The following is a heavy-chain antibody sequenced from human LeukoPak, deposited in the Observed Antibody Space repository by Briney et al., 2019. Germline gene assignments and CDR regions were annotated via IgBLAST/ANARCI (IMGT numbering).Heavy chain of an antibody. Sequence: GGSRKISCKGSGYSFTYYWIGWVRQMPGKGPEWMWIIYPGDSDTRYRPSFQGQVTISVDKSISTAYLQWSSLKASDTAMYYCARQDGNSKYFFDYWGQGTLVTVSS. D-gene: IGHD1-1*01. CDR2: IYPGDSDT. CDR3: ARQDGNSKYFFDY. J-gene: IGHJ4*02. CDR1: GYSFTYYW. V-gene: IGHV5-51*01.